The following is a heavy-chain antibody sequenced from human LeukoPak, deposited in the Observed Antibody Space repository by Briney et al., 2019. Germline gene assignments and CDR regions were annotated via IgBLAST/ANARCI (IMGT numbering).Heavy chain of an antibody. J-gene: IGHJ6*02. V-gene: IGHV3-21*01. Sequence: GGSLRLSCAASGFTFSSYSMNWVRQAPGKGLEWVSSISSSSSYIYYADSVKGRFTISRDNAKNSLYLQMNSLRAEDTAVYYCARDRVYYDSSGYPSYYGMDVWGQGTTVTVSS. CDR3: ARDRVYYDSSGYPSYYGMDV. CDR2: ISSSSSYI. D-gene: IGHD3-22*01. CDR1: GFTFSSYS.